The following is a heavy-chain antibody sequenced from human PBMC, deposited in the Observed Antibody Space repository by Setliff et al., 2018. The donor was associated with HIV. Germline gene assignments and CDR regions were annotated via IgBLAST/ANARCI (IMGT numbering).Heavy chain of an antibody. Sequence: PGGSLRLSCAASGFIFSSYEMNWVRQAPGKGLEWISYISSSASTIYYADSVEGRFTISRDNAKNSLYLQMNTLRAEDTAVYYCARMMIKAFDIWGQGTMVTVSS. CDR3: ARMMIKAFDI. V-gene: IGHV3-48*03. CDR2: ISSSASTI. J-gene: IGHJ3*02. CDR1: GFIFSSYE. D-gene: IGHD3-22*01.